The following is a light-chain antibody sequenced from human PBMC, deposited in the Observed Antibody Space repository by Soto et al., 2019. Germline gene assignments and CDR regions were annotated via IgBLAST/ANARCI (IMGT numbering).Light chain of an antibody. CDR1: SSNIGKNY. V-gene: IGLV1-51*01. Sequence: QSVLTQPPSVSAAPGQKVTISCSGASSNIGKNYVSWYQQLPGAAPKLVIFDTNKRPSGIPYRFSGSKSGTSAALDITALQTGDEADYYCGTWDTSLSAVVFGGGTQLTVL. CDR2: DTN. J-gene: IGLJ2*01. CDR3: GTWDTSLSAVV.